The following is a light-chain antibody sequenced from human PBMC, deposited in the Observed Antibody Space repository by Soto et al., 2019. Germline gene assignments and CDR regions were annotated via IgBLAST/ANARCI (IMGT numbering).Light chain of an antibody. Sequence: AIQLTQSPSSLSASVGDRVTITCRASQGISSALAWYQQKPGKAPKLLIYDASSLESGVPSRFSGSGSGTDFTLTLSSLQPEDFATYYCQQFNNYRTFGGGTKVEIK. CDR2: DAS. CDR1: QGISSA. V-gene: IGKV1D-13*01. J-gene: IGKJ4*01. CDR3: QQFNNYRT.